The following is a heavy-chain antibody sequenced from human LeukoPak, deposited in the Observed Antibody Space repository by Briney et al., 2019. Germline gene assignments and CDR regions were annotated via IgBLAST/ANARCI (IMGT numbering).Heavy chain of an antibody. D-gene: IGHD6-6*01. J-gene: IGHJ6*02. CDR1: GGSISSGSYY. Sequence: SETLSLTCTVSGGSISSGSYYWSWIRQPPGEGLEWIGRIYTSGSTNYNPSLKSRVTISVDTSKNQFSLKLSSVTAADTAVYYCARESSHYYGMDVWGQGTTVTVSS. CDR2: IYTSGST. V-gene: IGHV4-61*02. CDR3: ARESSHYYGMDV.